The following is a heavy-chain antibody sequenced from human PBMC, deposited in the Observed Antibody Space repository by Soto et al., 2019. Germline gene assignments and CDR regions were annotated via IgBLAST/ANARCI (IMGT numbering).Heavy chain of an antibody. J-gene: IGHJ5*02. CDR2: ISYDGSNR. Sequence: QVQLVESGGGVVQPGRSLRLSCAASGFTFSSYAMHWVRQAPGKGLEWVAVISYDGSNRYYADSVKGRFTISRDNSKNTLYLQMSSLGAEDTAVYYCARNSLDYGDYPYNWFDPWGQGTLVTVSS. CDR1: GFTFSSYA. D-gene: IGHD4-17*01. CDR3: ARNSLDYGDYPYNWFDP. V-gene: IGHV3-30-3*01.